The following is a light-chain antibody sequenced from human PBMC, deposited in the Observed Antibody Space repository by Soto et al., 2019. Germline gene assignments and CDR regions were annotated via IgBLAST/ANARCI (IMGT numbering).Light chain of an antibody. CDR1: QSVTNY. Sequence: EIFLTQSPDTLSLSPGERATLTCRASQSVTNYIAWYQQRPGQAPRLLIYDASNRATGVPARFSGSRSGTDFTLTISSLEHEAFSLYYCQQFGISPWTFGQGTKVEIK. J-gene: IGKJ1*01. V-gene: IGKV3-11*01. CDR3: QQFGISPWT. CDR2: DAS.